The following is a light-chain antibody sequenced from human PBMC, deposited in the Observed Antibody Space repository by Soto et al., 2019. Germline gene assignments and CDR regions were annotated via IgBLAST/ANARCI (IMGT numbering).Light chain of an antibody. CDR2: GAS. V-gene: IGKV3-20*01. CDR3: QQYRSTPPWT. Sequence: IVLTQPPCSLPLSPGERATLSCRASQSFNNNYLAWYQQKPAQPPRLLLYGASSRATAIPASFTGSGSGTEFTPPISSLQDADFAAFYCQQYRSTPPWTFGQGTKVDIK. J-gene: IGKJ1*01. CDR1: QSFNNNY.